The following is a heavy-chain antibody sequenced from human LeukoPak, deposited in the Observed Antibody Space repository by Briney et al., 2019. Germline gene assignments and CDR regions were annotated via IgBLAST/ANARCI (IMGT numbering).Heavy chain of an antibody. D-gene: IGHD6-13*01. CDR2: INAGNGNT. Sequence: ASVKVSCKASGYTFTSYAMHWVRQAPGQRLEWMGWINAGNGNTKYSQKFQGRVTITRDTSASTAYMELSSLRSEDTAVYYCAREPSSTEAYFDYWGQGTLVTVSS. CDR3: AREPSSTEAYFDY. J-gene: IGHJ4*02. V-gene: IGHV1-3*01. CDR1: GYTFTSYA.